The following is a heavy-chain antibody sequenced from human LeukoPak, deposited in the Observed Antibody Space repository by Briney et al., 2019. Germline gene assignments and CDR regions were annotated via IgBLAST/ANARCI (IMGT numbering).Heavy chain of an antibody. CDR3: ARRAGYCSGGSCYSDYYYYYMDV. J-gene: IGHJ6*03. CDR2: ISAYNGNP. CDR1: GYTFTSYG. D-gene: IGHD2-15*01. V-gene: IGHV1-18*01. Sequence: ASVKVSCKPSGYTFTSYGISWVRQAPGQGLEWMGWISAYNGNPNYAQKLQGRVTMTTDTSTSTVYMELRSLRSDDTAVYYCARRAGYCSGGSCYSDYYYYYMDVWGKGTTVTVSS.